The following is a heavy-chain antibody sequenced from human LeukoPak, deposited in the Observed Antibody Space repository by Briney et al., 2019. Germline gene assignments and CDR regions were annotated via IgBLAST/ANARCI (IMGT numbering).Heavy chain of an antibody. J-gene: IGHJ3*02. V-gene: IGHV4-39*01. D-gene: IGHD3-10*01. Sequence: SETLSLTCTVSGGSISSSSHYGGWIRQPPGKGLEWIGSIYYSGRTYNNPSLKSRVTISVDTSKNQFSLKLSSVTAADTAVYYCARHYGSGSWGAFDIWGQGTMVTVSS. CDR2: IYYSGRT. CDR1: GGSISSSSHY. CDR3: ARHYGSGSWGAFDI.